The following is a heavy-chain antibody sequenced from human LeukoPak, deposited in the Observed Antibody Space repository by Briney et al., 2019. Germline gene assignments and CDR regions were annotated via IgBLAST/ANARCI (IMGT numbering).Heavy chain of an antibody. D-gene: IGHD3-10*01. CDR1: GYTFTGYY. V-gene: IGHV1-2*02. J-gene: IGHJ4*02. Sequence: GASVKVSCKASGYTFTGYYTHWVRQAPGQGLEWMGWINPNSGGTNYAQKFQGRVTMTRDTSISTAYMELSRLRSDDTAVYYCARDNGHYYGSGSPDYWGQGTLVTVSS. CDR3: ARDNGHYYGSGSPDY. CDR2: INPNSGGT.